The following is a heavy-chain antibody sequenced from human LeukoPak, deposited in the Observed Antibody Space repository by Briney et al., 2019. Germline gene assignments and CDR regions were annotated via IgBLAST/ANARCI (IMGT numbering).Heavy chain of an antibody. V-gene: IGHV5-51*01. CDR1: GYSFTSYW. Sequence: GESLKISCKGSGYSFTSYWIGWVRQMPGKGLEWMGIIYPGDSDTTYSPSFQGQVTISVDKSISTAFLQWSSLKASDTAMYYCARANWATSAFDYWGQGTLVTVSS. CDR2: IYPGDSDT. CDR3: ARANWATSAFDY. J-gene: IGHJ4*02. D-gene: IGHD7-27*01.